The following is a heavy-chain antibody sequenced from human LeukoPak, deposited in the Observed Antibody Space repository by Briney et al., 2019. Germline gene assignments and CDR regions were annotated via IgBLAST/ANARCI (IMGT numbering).Heavy chain of an antibody. V-gene: IGHV3-15*01. D-gene: IGHD3-22*01. CDR2: IKSKTDGGTT. CDR1: GFTFSSYE. CDR3: TTDLWGSYRPYPGYYYDSPSSQPDY. J-gene: IGHJ4*02. Sequence: GGSLRLSCAASGFTFSSYEMNWVRQAPGKGLEWVGRIKSKTDGGTTDYAAPVKGRFTISRDDSKNTLYLQMNSLKTEDTAVYYCTTDLWGSYRPYPGYYYDSPSSQPDYWGQGTLVTVSS.